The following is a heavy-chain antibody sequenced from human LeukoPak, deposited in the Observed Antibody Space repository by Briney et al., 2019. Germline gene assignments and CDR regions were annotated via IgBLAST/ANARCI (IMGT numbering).Heavy chain of an antibody. CDR3: ARDGPGDVGFYY. Sequence: PSETLSLTCTVSRGSISNYYWGWIRPPPGKGLEWFGSFTYSGSTIDNPSLKSRVTISVDTSKSQFSLKLTSVSAADTAVYYCARDGPGDVGFYYCGEGTLVTVSP. CDR2: FTYSGST. CDR1: RGSISNYY. D-gene: IGHD7-27*01. V-gene: IGHV4-59*01. J-gene: IGHJ4*02.